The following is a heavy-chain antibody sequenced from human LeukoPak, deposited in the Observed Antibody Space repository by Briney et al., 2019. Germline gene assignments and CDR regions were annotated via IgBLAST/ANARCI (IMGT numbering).Heavy chain of an antibody. V-gene: IGHV1-3*01. D-gene: IGHD6-19*01. CDR2: INAANGNT. CDR3: ARAYDSGCNY. J-gene: IGHJ4*02. Sequence: ASVKISCKASGXTFXXXXXXWVRXAPGQXXEWMGLINAANGNTRYSQTFQDRVTITRDTSASTAYMELSSLRSEDTAVYYCARAYDSGCNYWGQGTLVTVSS. CDR1: GXTFXXXX.